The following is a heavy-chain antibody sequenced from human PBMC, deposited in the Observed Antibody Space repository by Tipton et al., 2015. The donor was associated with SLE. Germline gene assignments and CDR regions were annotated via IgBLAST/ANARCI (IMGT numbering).Heavy chain of an antibody. D-gene: IGHD3-3*01. CDR3: AKEFEIKRFLDYLPPLDS. Sequence: GSLRLSCAASTFTFNNYIMNGVRQSPRKGLEWVSSISGGSDYIYYADSVKGRATISRDNAKGSLYLQMNSLTAEDTAVYYCAKEFEIKRFLDYLPPLDSWGQGTLVTVSS. CDR1: TFTFNNYI. J-gene: IGHJ4*02. CDR2: ISGGSDYI. V-gene: IGHV3-21*03.